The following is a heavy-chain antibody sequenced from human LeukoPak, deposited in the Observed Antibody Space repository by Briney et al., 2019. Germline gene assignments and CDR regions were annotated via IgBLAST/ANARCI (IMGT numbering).Heavy chain of an antibody. Sequence: GGSLRLSCAASGFTFSSYGMHWVRQAPGKGLEWVAVISYDGSNKYYADSVKGRFTISRDNSKNTLYLQMNSLRAEDTAVYYCARGGVAAANDYWGQGILVTVSS. J-gene: IGHJ4*02. CDR2: ISYDGSNK. V-gene: IGHV3-30*03. CDR1: GFTFSSYG. CDR3: ARGGVAAANDY. D-gene: IGHD6-13*01.